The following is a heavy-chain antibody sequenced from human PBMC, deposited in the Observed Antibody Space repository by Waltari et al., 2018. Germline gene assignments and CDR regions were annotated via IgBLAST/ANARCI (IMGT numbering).Heavy chain of an antibody. J-gene: IGHJ6*03. Sequence: QVQLQQWGAGLLKPSETLSLTCAVYGGSFSGYYWSWIRQPPGKGLEWIGEINHSGSTNYNPSLKSRVTISVDTSKNQFSLKLSSVTAADTAVYYCARVNNWNYLYYYYMDVWGKGTTVTVSS. CDR1: GGSFSGYY. CDR2: INHSGST. CDR3: ARVNNWNYLYYYYMDV. V-gene: IGHV4-34*01. D-gene: IGHD1-7*01.